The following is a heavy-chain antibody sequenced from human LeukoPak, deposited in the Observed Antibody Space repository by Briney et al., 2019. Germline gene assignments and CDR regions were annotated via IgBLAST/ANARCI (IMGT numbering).Heavy chain of an antibody. CDR1: GFTFSSYA. Sequence: GGSLRLSCAASGFTFSSYAMHWVRQAPGKGLEWVAVISYDGSNKYYADSVKGRFTISRDNSKNTLYLQMNSLRAEDTAVYYCARGSYYFDYWGQGTLVTVSS. D-gene: IGHD3-16*02. CDR3: ARGSYYFDY. J-gene: IGHJ4*02. CDR2: ISYDGSNK. V-gene: IGHV3-30*04.